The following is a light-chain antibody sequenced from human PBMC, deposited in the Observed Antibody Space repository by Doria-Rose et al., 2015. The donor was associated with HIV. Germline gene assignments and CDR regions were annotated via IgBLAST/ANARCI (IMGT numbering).Light chain of an antibody. CDR3: GSYTSSTTVI. CDR2: DVN. Sequence: QSVLTQPASVSGSPGQSITISCTGTSSDVGGYKYVSWYQHFPGKAPKLLIYDVNMRPPGVSNRFSGPKSGNTASLTISGVQAEDEADYYCGSYTSSTTVIFGGGTKLTVL. CDR1: SSDVGGYKY. V-gene: IGLV2-14*01. J-gene: IGLJ2*01.